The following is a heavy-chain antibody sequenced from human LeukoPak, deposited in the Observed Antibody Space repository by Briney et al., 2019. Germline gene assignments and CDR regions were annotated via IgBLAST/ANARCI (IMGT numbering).Heavy chain of an antibody. D-gene: IGHD4-17*01. Sequence: GASVKVSCKAFGYTFTSNYMHWVRQAPGQGPEWMGVISPSGGSTTYAQKFQGRVTMTRDMSTSTVYMELSSLRSEDTAVYYCATSRGMRTVTTRFWYFDLWGRGTLVTVSS. CDR3: ATSRGMRTVTTRFWYFDL. J-gene: IGHJ2*01. CDR2: ISPSGGST. CDR1: GYTFTSNY. V-gene: IGHV1-46*01.